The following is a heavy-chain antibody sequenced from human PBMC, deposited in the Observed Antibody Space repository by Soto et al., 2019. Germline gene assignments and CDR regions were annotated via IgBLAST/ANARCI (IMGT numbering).Heavy chain of an antibody. CDR3: AKDLKTTVVRAYDY. V-gene: IGHV3-23*01. CDR2: ISGTGATT. J-gene: IGHJ4*02. CDR1: GFTFSSYA. Sequence: EVQLLESGGVLVQPGGSLRLSCAASGFTFSSYAMTWVRQAPGKGPEWVSVISGTGATTYYADSVKGRFTISRDNSKNTRYLQMTSLRVEDTAVYYCAKDLKTTVVRAYDYWGQGTLVTVSS. D-gene: IGHD4-17*01.